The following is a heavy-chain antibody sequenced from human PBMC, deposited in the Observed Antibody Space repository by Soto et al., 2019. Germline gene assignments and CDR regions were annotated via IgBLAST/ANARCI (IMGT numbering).Heavy chain of an antibody. D-gene: IGHD3-10*01. CDR3: AKGSGSGSYFPEFDY. CDR1: GFTFSNYA. V-gene: IGHV3-23*01. Sequence: PGGSLRLSCAASGFTFSNYAMSWVRQAPGKGLEWVSDISDSGGTTYYADSVKGRFTISRDNSKNTLYLQMNTLRAEDTAVYYCAKGSGSGSYFPEFDYWGQGTLVTVSS. J-gene: IGHJ4*02. CDR2: ISDSGGTT.